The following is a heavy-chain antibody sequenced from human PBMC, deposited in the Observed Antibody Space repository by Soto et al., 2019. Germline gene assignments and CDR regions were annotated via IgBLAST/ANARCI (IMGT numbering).Heavy chain of an antibody. CDR2: ISGGGGNT. J-gene: IGHJ4*02. CDR1: GCTFSNYA. V-gene: IGHV3-23*01. Sequence: EVQLLESGGGLVQPGGSLRLSCAASGCTFSNYAMSWVRQTPGKGLEWVSTISGGGGNTYYPDSVKGRFTISRDNSKDTVYLQMNSLRAEDTAIYYCAKERLGRGADYWGQGALVTVTS. CDR3: AKERLGRGADY.